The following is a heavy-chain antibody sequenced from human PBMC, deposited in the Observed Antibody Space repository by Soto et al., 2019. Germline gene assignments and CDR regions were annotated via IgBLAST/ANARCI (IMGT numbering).Heavy chain of an antibody. CDR1: GGSISSYY. V-gene: IGHV4-59*01. CDR2: IYYSGST. D-gene: IGHD3-22*01. Sequence: PSETLSHTCTVSGGSISSYYWSWIRKPPGKGLEWIGYIYYSGSTNYNPSLKSRVTISVDTSKNQFSLKLSSVTAADTAVYYCARYTHDSSGYSFDYWGQGTLVTVSS. J-gene: IGHJ4*02. CDR3: ARYTHDSSGYSFDY.